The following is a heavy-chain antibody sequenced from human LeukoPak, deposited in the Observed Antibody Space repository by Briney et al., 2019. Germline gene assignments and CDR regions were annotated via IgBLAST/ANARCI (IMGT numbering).Heavy chain of an antibody. CDR1: GYTFTSNY. V-gene: IGHV1-46*01. Sequence: ASVKVSCKAFGYTFTSNYMHWVRQAPGQGPEWMGVISPSGGSTTYAQKFQGRVTLTRDMSTSTDYLELSSLRSEDTAVYYCAKSGIDGTTDYWGQGTLVTVSS. CDR2: ISPSGGST. J-gene: IGHJ4*02. CDR3: AKSGIDGTTDY. D-gene: IGHD1/OR15-1a*01.